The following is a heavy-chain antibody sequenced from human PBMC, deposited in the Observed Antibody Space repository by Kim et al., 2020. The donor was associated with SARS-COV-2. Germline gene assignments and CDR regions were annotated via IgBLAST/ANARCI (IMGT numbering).Heavy chain of an antibody. V-gene: IGHV3-30*04. Sequence: GGSLRLSCAASGFTFSSYAMHWVRQAPGKGLEWVAVISYDGSNKYYVDSVKGRFTISRDNSKNTLYLQMHSLRAEDTAVYYCARDYGDYEVEAAYGMVV. J-gene: IGHJ6*01. CDR3: ARDYGDYEVEAAYGMVV. CDR2: ISYDGSNK. CDR1: GFTFSSYA. D-gene: IGHD4-17*01.